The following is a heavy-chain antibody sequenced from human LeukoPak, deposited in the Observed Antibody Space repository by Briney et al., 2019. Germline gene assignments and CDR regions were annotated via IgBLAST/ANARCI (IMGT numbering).Heavy chain of an antibody. CDR3: ARQGPPGQWYLDL. Sequence: PGGSLRLSCAGAGFTFSSYAVHWVRQDPGKVLEWVAVISSIVNFEYYSDSVRGRFAISRDNSKKTVYLQMKSLTPEDTAVYYCARQGPPGQWYLDLWGRGGTLVTVSS. CDR1: GFTFSSYA. V-gene: IGHV3-30*09. CDR2: ISSIVNFE. J-gene: IGHJ2*01.